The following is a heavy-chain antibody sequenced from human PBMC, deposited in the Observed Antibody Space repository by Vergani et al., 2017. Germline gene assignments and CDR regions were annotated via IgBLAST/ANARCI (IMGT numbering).Heavy chain of an antibody. Sequence: QVQLQESGPGLVKPSETLSLTCAVSGFSIDNGYYWDWIRQPPGKGLEWIGSIYHSGSTYYNPSLKSRVTISVDTSKNQFSLKLSSVTAADTAVYYCARLEGWELRCDSWGQGTLVTVSS. V-gene: IGHV4-38-2*01. CDR3: ARLEGWELRCDS. CDR2: IYHSGST. CDR1: GFSIDNGYY. J-gene: IGHJ4*02. D-gene: IGHD1-26*01.